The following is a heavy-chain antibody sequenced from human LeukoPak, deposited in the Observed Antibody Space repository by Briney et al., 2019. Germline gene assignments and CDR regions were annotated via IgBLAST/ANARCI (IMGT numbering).Heavy chain of an antibody. V-gene: IGHV3-23*01. CDR2: ICGSGGST. D-gene: IGHD6-13*01. CDR1: VFTFSSYP. J-gene: IGHJ6*03. CDR3: AKDSYSSSWYPLYYMDV. Sequence: GGSLRLSCAASVFTFSSYPMSWVRQAPGEGVEWVSAICGSGGSTYHADSVKGRFTISRDNSKNTLYLQMNSLRAEDTAVYYCAKDSYSSSWYPLYYMDVWGKGTTVTVSS.